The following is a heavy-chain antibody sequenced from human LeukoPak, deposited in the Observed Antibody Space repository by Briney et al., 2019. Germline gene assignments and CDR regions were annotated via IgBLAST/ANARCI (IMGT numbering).Heavy chain of an antibody. J-gene: IGHJ4*02. V-gene: IGHV1-69*01. CDR2: IIPIFGTA. CDR3: ARDAGYSGYDEGYFDY. CDR1: GGTFSSYA. D-gene: IGHD5-12*01. Sequence: SVKVSCKASGGTFSSYAISWVRQAPGQGLEWMGGIIPIFGTANYAQKFQGRVTITADESTSTAYMELRSLRSDDTAVYYCARDAGYSGYDEGYFDYWGQGTLVTVSS.